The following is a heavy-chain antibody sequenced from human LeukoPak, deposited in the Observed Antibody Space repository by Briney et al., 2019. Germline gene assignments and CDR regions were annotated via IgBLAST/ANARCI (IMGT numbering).Heavy chain of an antibody. J-gene: IGHJ4*02. CDR3: ARDEGNHDY. CDR2: ISSTGSYI. Sequence: GGSLRLSCVVSGFTFGSYSMAWVRQAPGKGLEWVSSISSTGSYIYCADSVKGRFTISRDNAKNSLYLQMNSLRAEDTAVYYCARDEGNHDYWGQGTLVTVSS. CDR1: GFTFGSYS. D-gene: IGHD1-14*01. V-gene: IGHV3-21*01.